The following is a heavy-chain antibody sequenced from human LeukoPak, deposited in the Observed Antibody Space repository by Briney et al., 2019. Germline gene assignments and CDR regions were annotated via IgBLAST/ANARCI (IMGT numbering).Heavy chain of an antibody. CDR2: IRYDGSSK. J-gene: IGHJ4*02. Sequence: GGSLRLSCAASGFTFSGSGMHWVRQAPGKGLEWVAFIRYDGSSKYYADSVKGRFTISKDNSKNTLFLQMNSLRPEDTAVYYCANDYYGPEYWGQGTLVTVSS. D-gene: IGHD3-10*01. V-gene: IGHV3-30*02. CDR3: ANDYYGPEY. CDR1: GFTFSGSG.